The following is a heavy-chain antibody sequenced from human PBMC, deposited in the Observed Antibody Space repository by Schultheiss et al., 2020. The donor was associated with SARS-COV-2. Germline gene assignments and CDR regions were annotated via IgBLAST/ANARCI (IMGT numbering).Heavy chain of an antibody. J-gene: IGHJ4*02. CDR3: AREDVVGATHY. CDR1: GGSISSGGYY. CDR2: IYYSGST. Sequence: SQTLSLTCTVSGGSISSGGYYWSWIRQHPGKGLEWIGYIYYSGSTNYNPSLKSRVTISVDTSKNQFSLKLSSVTAAYTAVYYCAREDVVGATHYWGQGTRITVAS. V-gene: IGHV4-61*08. D-gene: IGHD1-26*01.